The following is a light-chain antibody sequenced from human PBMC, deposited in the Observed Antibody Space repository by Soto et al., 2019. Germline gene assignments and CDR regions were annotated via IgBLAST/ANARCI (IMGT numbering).Light chain of an antibody. J-gene: IGKJ4*01. V-gene: IGKV3-20*01. CDR2: GAS. Sequence: EIVMTQSPATLSVSPGERATLSCRASQSVSSNLAWYQQKPGQAPRLIIHGASSRATGVPDRITASGTGTDFTLTISRLEPEDFAVYYCQQYVSIPLTFGGGTKVDIK. CDR3: QQYVSIPLT. CDR1: QSVSSN.